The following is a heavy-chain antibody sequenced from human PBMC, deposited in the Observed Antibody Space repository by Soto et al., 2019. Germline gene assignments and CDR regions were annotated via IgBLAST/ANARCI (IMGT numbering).Heavy chain of an antibody. CDR3: TLGSWSAETFDI. CDR1: GGTFSTYT. J-gene: IGHJ3*02. CDR2: IIPMLNIT. V-gene: IGHV1-69*02. D-gene: IGHD6-13*01. Sequence: QVQLVQSGAEVKKPGSSVKVSCKASGGTFSTYTIIWVRQAPGQGLEWMGRIIPMLNITNTAQSFQDRVTIIADKSTSTAYLELSTLRSDDTAMYFCTLGSWSAETFDIWGRGTMVPVSS.